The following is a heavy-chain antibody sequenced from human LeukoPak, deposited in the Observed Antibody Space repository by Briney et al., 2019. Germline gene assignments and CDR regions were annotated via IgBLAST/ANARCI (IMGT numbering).Heavy chain of an antibody. CDR3: ARDGLSMVRGVISKTAFNYLDP. D-gene: IGHD3-10*01. Sequence: SETLSLTCTVSGGSISSYYWSWIRQPAGKGLEWIGRIYTSGSTNYNPSLKSRVTMSVDTSKNQFSLKLSSVTAADTAVYYCARDGLSMVRGVISKTAFNYLDPWGQGTLVTVSS. CDR2: IYTSGST. CDR1: GGSISSYY. J-gene: IGHJ5*02. V-gene: IGHV4-4*07.